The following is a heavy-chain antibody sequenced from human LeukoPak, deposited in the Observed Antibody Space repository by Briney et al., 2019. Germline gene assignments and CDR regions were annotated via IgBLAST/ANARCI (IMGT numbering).Heavy chain of an antibody. J-gene: IGHJ4*02. D-gene: IGHD2-2*01. CDR1: GFTFSSYG. V-gene: IGHV3-30*02. CDR2: IRYDGSNK. CDR3: AKDFSALYQLLGSYFDY. Sequence: GGSLRLSCAASGFTFSSYGMHRVRQAPGKGLEWVAFIRYDGSNKYYADSVKGRFTISRDNSKNTLYLQMNSLRAEDTAVYYCAKDFSALYQLLGSYFDYWGQGTLVTVSS.